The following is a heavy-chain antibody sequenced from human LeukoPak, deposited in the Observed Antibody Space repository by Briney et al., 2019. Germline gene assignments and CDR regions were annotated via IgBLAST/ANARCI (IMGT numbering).Heavy chain of an antibody. D-gene: IGHD1-7*01. CDR3: ARDRQLELQSDEPLIDY. CDR1: GYTFTSYG. J-gene: IGHJ4*02. V-gene: IGHV1-18*01. CDR2: ISAYNGNT. Sequence: ASVKVSCKASGYTFTSYGISWVRQAPGQGLEWMGWISAYNGNTNYAQKLQGRVTMTTDTSTSTAYMELRSLRSDDTAVYYCARDRQLELQSDEPLIDYWGQGTLVTVSS.